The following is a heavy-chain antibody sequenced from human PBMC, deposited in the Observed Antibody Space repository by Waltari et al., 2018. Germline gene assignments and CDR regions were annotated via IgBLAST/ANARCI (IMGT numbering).Heavy chain of an antibody. V-gene: IGHV3-21*06. CDR2: IGSSSTYT. CDR1: VFSFNAYT. J-gene: IGHJ6*03. CDR3: ASHLEDFYYYMDV. Sequence: EVQLVESGGGLVKPGGSLRLSCVASVFSFNAYTMNWVRHTPEKGLEWVSSIGSSSTYTYYADSVKGRFTISRDNAANSLHLEMNALRPEDTAVYYCASHLEDFYYYMDVWGKGTTVTVSS.